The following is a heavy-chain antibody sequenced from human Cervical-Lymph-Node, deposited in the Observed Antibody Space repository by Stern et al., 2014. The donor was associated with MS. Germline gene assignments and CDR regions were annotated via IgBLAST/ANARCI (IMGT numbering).Heavy chain of an antibody. Sequence: VQLVEPGAEVKKPGASVKVSCKASGYTFTSYGISWVRQAPGQGLEWMGWISAYNGNTNYAQKLQGRVTMTTDTSTSTAYMELRSLRSDDTAVYYCARDPLYYDILTGYYEVNWFDPWGQGTLVTVSS. J-gene: IGHJ5*02. CDR1: GYTFTSYG. V-gene: IGHV1-18*04. D-gene: IGHD3-9*01. CDR3: ARDPLYYDILTGYYEVNWFDP. CDR2: ISAYNGNT.